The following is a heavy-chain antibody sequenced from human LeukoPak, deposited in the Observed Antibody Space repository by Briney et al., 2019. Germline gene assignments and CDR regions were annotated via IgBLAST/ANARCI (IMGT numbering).Heavy chain of an antibody. Sequence: PSETLSLTCSVSDGSVSSGSYYLNWIRQPPGKGLEWIGQIYDSGNTNYNPSLKSRVTMSVDTSKNQFSLNLSSVTAADTAVYYCARRTTVTPNWFDPWGQGTLVTVSS. CDR1: DGSVSSGSYY. D-gene: IGHD4-17*01. V-gene: IGHV4-61*01. CDR2: IYDSGNT. J-gene: IGHJ5*02. CDR3: ARRTTVTPNWFDP.